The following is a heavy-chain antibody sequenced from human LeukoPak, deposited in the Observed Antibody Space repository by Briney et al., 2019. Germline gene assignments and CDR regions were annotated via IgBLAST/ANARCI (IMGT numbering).Heavy chain of an antibody. D-gene: IGHD5-24*01. J-gene: IGHJ6*02. CDR2: ISYDGSNK. Sequence: GGSLRLSCAASGFTFSSYGMHWVRQAPGKGLEWVAVISYDGSNKYYADSVKGQFTISRDNSKNTLYLQMNSLRAEDTAVYYCAKSRRDGYNYGMDVWGQGTTVTVSS. CDR1: GFTFSSYG. CDR3: AKSRRDGYNYGMDV. V-gene: IGHV3-30*18.